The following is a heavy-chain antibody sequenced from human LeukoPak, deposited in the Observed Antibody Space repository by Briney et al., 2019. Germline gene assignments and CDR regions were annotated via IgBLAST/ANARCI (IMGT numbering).Heavy chain of an antibody. CDR1: GYSFTSYW. J-gene: IGHJ3*02. CDR3: ARVTTVTTFPPFGAFDI. V-gene: IGHV5-51*01. CDR2: IYPGDSDT. Sequence: GESLKISCKGSGYSFTSYWIGWVRPMPGKGLEWMGIIYPGDSDTRYSPSFQGQVTISADKSISTAYLQWSSLKASDTAMYYCARVTTVTTFPPFGAFDIWGQGTMVTVSS. D-gene: IGHD4-11*01.